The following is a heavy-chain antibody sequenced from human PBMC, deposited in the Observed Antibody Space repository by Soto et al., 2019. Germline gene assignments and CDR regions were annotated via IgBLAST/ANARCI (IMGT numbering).Heavy chain of an antibody. J-gene: IGHJ3*02. CDR3: ARVGGRGGYAFDI. Sequence: SLRLSCAASGFTFSSYSMNWVRQAPGKGLEWVSSISSSSSYIYYADSVKGRFTISRDNAKNSLYLQMNSLRAEDTAVYYCARVGGRGGYAFDIWGQGTVVTVSS. V-gene: IGHV3-21*01. CDR2: ISSSSSYI. CDR1: GFTFSSYS. D-gene: IGHD6-19*01.